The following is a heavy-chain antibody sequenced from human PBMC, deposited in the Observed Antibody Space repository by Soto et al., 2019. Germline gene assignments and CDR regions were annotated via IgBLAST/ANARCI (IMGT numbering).Heavy chain of an antibody. D-gene: IGHD2-21*01. CDR2: IYYSGST. Sequence: SETLSLTCTVSGGSISSDGYYWSWIRQHPGKGLEWIGYIYYSGSTYYNPSLKSRVTISLDMSKSQFSLKLSSVTAADTAVYYCAMPTGGDYYFDYWGPGTLVTVSS. J-gene: IGHJ4*02. CDR3: AMPTGGDYYFDY. CDR1: GGSISSDGYY. V-gene: IGHV4-31*02.